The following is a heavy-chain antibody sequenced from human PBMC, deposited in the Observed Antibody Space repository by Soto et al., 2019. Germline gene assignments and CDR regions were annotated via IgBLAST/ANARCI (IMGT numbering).Heavy chain of an antibody. CDR1: GFTFSSYA. CDR2: ISGSGGST. V-gene: IGHV3-23*01. CDR3: AKEEGGWRYCSSTSCPRSIYYYYYMDV. Sequence: EVQLLESGGGLVQPGGSLRLSCAASGFTFSSYAMSWVRQAPGKGLEWVSAISGSGGSTYYADSVKGRFTISRDNSKNTLYLQMNSLRAEDTAVYYCAKEEGGWRYCSSTSCPRSIYYYYYMDVWGKGTTVTVSS. J-gene: IGHJ6*03. D-gene: IGHD2-2*01.